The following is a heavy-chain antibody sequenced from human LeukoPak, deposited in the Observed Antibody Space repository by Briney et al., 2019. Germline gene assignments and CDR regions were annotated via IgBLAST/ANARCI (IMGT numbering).Heavy chain of an antibody. J-gene: IGHJ6*03. V-gene: IGHV3-13*03. CDR3: AKNGDRGAYCTGGTCYPYFYYYMDV. CDR2: IGTAGDT. Sequence: GGSLRLSCAACGFTFSSYDMHWVRQATGKGLEWVSAIGTAGDTYYPGSVKGQFTISRENAKNSLYLQMNSLRAEDTAIYYCAKNGDRGAYCTGGTCYPYFYYYMDVWGKGTTVTI. D-gene: IGHD2-15*01. CDR1: GFTFSSYD.